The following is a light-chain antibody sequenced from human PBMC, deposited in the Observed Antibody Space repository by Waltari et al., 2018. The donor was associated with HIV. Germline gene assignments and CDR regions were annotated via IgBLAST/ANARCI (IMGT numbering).Light chain of an antibody. V-gene: IGKV3-15*01. CDR1: QSVSRN. CDR2: GAS. CDR3: QQYNHWPLV. J-gene: IGKJ1*01. Sequence: EIVMTQCPSTLSVSPGERVTLSCRASQSVSRNLAWYQQRPGQAPRLLIYGASVRATDIPARFSGSGSGTEFTLTISSLQSEDFAFYSCQQYNHWPLVFGQGTRVEV.